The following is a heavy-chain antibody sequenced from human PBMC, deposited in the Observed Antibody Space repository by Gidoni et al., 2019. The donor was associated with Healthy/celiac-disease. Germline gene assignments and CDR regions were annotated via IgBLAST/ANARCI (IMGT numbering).Heavy chain of an antibody. D-gene: IGHD3-10*01. CDR1: GGSFSGYY. Sequence: QVQLQQWGAGLLKPSETLSLTCAVYGGSFSGYYWSWIRQPPGKGLEWIGEINHSGSTNYNPSLKSRVTISVDTSKNQFSLKLSSVTAADTAVYYCARGRSKYPSGYYGSGSYSPWGYYYGMDVWGQGTTVTVSS. CDR3: ARGRSKYPSGYYGSGSYSPWGYYYGMDV. V-gene: IGHV4-34*01. CDR2: INHSGST. J-gene: IGHJ6*02.